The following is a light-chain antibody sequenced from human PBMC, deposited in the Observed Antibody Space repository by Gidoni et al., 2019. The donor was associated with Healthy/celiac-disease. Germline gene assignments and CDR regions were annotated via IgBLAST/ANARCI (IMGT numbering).Light chain of an antibody. J-gene: IGKJ4*01. CDR1: QSLLHSNGYNY. V-gene: IGKV2-28*01. CDR3: MQALQTPLT. CDR2: LGS. Sequence: DIVMTQSPLSLPVTHGEPASISCRSSQSLLHSNGYNYLDWYLQKPGQSPQLLIYLGSNRASGVPDRFSGSGSGTDFTLKISRVEAEDVGVYYCMQALQTPLTFGGXTKVEIK.